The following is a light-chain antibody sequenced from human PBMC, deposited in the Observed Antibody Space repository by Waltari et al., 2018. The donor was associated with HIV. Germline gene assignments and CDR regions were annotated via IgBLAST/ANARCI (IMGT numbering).Light chain of an antibody. CDR2: KNN. CDR1: NSNIGSNY. V-gene: IGLV1-47*01. CDR3: AAWDDRLNLV. Sequence: QSVLTQPPSASGTPGQRATISCFGSNSNIGSNYVYWYQQLPGRAPNLLIYKNNQRPSGVPDRFSGSKSGTSASLASSGLRSEDEADYYCAAWDDRLNLVFGGGTKLTVL. J-gene: IGLJ2*01.